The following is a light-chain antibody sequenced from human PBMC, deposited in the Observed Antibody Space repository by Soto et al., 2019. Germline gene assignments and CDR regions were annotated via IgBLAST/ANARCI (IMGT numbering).Light chain of an antibody. CDR2: DAS. V-gene: IGKV1-5*01. J-gene: IGKJ1*01. Sequence: DIHMTQSPSTLSASVGDIFIITCRASQSISSWLAWYKQKPGKAPNLLIYDASSLESGVPSRLSGSGSGTEFPLTISSMKPDDFATYYCQQYHSSWTFGHGTQVDIK. CDR3: QQYHSSWT. CDR1: QSISSW.